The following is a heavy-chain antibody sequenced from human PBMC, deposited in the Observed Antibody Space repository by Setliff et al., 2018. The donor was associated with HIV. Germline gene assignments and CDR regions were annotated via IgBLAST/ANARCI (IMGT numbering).Heavy chain of an antibody. J-gene: IGHJ6*03. CDR2: INSVNGNT. D-gene: IGHD1-26*01. V-gene: IGHV1-3*01. CDR1: GYTFTSYA. CDR3: ATARSSGRYGYYYYMDV. Sequence: GPSVKVSCKASGYTFTSYAMHWVRQAPGQRLEWMGWINSVNGNTKYSQKFQGRVTITRDTSASTAYMELSSLRSEDTAVYYCATARSSGRYGYYYYMDVWGKGTTVTVSS.